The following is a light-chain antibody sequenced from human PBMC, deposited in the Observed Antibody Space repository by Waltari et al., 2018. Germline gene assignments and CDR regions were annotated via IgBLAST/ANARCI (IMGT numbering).Light chain of an antibody. J-gene: IGKJ1*01. CDR1: QSISSW. Sequence: DIKISQSPSTLSASVGDRFTITCRASQSISSWLAWYQQRPGKAPKLLIYKASSLQSGVPSRFSGSGSGTEFTLTISSLQPDDFATYYCQHYNGCSSWTFGQGTKVEIK. V-gene: IGKV1-5*03. CDR3: QHYNGCSSWT. CDR2: KAS.